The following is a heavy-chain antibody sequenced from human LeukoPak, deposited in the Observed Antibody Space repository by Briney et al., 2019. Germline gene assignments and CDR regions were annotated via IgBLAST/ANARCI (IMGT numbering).Heavy chain of an antibody. CDR2: IYHSGST. CDR1: GYSISSGYY. Sequence: SETLSLTCTVSGYSISSGYYWGWIRQPPGKGLEWIGSIYHSGSTYYNPSLKSRVTISVDTSKNQFSLKLSSVTAADTAVYYCARTIAVAGLFDYWGQGTLVTVSS. CDR3: ARTIAVAGLFDY. J-gene: IGHJ4*02. D-gene: IGHD6-19*01. V-gene: IGHV4-38-2*02.